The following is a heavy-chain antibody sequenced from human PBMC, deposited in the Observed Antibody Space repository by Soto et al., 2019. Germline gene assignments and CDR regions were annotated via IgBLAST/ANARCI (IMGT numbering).Heavy chain of an antibody. D-gene: IGHD4-17*01. CDR3: ARVNSYDYGDYVYGFDI. CDR1: GYTFTSYG. Sequence: QVQLVQSGAEVKKPGASVKVSCKASGYTFTSYGISWVRQAPGQGLEWMGWITPYNGNRKYAQRLQGRVTMTTDTSTSTAYMDLRSLRSDDTAVYYCARVNSYDYGDYVYGFDIWGQGTMVTVSS. V-gene: IGHV1-18*01. J-gene: IGHJ3*02. CDR2: ITPYNGNR.